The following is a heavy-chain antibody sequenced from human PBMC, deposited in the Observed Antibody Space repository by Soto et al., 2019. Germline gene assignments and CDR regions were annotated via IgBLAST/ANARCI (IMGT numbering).Heavy chain of an antibody. CDR2: ISYDGRKK. Sequence: GGSLRLSCAASGFILSSFAIHWVRQAPGKGLEWAAVISYDGRKKYYADSMKGRFTISRDNSKNTLYLQMNSLSADDTAVYYCARQDHSGSGWFDTWGQGTLVTVSS. D-gene: IGHD3-22*01. CDR3: ARQDHSGSGWFDT. J-gene: IGHJ5*02. CDR1: GFILSSFA. V-gene: IGHV3-30*04.